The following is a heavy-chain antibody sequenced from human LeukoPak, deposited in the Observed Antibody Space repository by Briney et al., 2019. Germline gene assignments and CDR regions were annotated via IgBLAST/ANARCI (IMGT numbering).Heavy chain of an antibody. CDR3: AREGGGVVTAIGAFDI. D-gene: IGHD2-21*02. V-gene: IGHV4-39*07. Sequence: SETLSLTCTVSGGSISSSSYYWGWIRQPPGKGLEWIGSIYYSGSTYYNPSLKSRVTILADTSKNQFSLKLTSVTAADTAVYYCAREGGGVVTAIGAFDIWGQGTMVTVSS. CDR1: GGSISSSSYY. J-gene: IGHJ3*02. CDR2: IYYSGST.